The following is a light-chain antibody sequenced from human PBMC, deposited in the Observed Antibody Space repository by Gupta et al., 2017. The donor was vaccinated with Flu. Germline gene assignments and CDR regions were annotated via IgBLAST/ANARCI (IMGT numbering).Light chain of an antibody. J-gene: IGLJ2*01. CDR3: CSYGGSTTWV. CDR1: SSDFGSYNL. CDR2: EGS. V-gene: IGLV2-23*01. Sequence: SITISCSGTSSDFGSYNLVSWYQQHPGKAPNLMIYEGSKRPAGVSNRFSGSKSDNTASLTISGLQAEDEADYYCCSYGGSTTWVFGGGTKLTVL.